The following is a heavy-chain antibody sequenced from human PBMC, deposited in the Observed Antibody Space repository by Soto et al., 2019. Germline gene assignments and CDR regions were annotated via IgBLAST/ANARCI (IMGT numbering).Heavy chain of an antibody. CDR3: ARGGVY. V-gene: IGHV3-48*03. CDR1: GFTFSSHE. J-gene: IGHJ4*02. CDR2: ISGSGTTI. D-gene: IGHD2-8*01. Sequence: PGGSLRLSCAASGFTFSSHEMNWIRQAPGKGLEWVSYISGSGTTIYYADSVKGRFTISRDNAKNSLFLQMNSLRAEDTALYYCARGGVYWGQGTLVTVSS.